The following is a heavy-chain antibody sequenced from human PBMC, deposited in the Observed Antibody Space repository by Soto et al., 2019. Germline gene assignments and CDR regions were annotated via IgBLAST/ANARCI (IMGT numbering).Heavy chain of an antibody. V-gene: IGHV3-21*01. Sequence: GGSLRLSCAASGFTFSPYSMNWVRQAPGKGLEWVSSISSSGTYMYYADSVKGRFTISRDDAKNSLYLQMNSLRAEDTAVYYCARVGLRTAMVHPFDYWGQGTLVTVSS. CDR3: ARVGLRTAMVHPFDY. D-gene: IGHD5-18*01. CDR2: ISSSGTYM. CDR1: GFTFSPYS. J-gene: IGHJ4*02.